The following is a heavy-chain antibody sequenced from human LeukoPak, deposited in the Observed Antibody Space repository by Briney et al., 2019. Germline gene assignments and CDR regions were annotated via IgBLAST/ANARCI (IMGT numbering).Heavy chain of an antibody. V-gene: IGHV4-59*08. Sequence: KASETLSLTCTVSGGSINSYYWSWIRQPPGKGLEWIGYIYYSGSTNYNPSLKSRVTISVDTSKNQFSLKLSSVTAADTAVYYCARQAIAGWNWFDPWGQGTLVTVSS. D-gene: IGHD3-22*01. J-gene: IGHJ5*02. CDR1: GGSINSYY. CDR2: IYYSGST. CDR3: ARQAIAGWNWFDP.